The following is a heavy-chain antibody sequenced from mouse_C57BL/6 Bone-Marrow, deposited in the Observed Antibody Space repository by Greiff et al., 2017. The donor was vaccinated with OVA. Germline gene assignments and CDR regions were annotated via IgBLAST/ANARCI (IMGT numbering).Heavy chain of an antibody. CDR2: ISSGSSTI. Sequence: EVKLVESGGGLVKPGGSLKLSCAASGFTFSDYGMHWVRQAPEKGLEWVAYISSGSSTIYYADTVKGRFTISRDNAKNTLFLRMTSLRSEDTAMYYCARPRLRIYYAMDYWGQGTSVTVSS. J-gene: IGHJ4*01. D-gene: IGHD3-2*02. CDR1: GFTFSDYG. CDR3: ARPRLRIYYAMDY. V-gene: IGHV5-17*01.